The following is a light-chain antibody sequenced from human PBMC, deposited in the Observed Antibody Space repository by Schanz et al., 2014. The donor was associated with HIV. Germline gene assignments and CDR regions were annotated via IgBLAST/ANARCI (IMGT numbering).Light chain of an antibody. CDR3: QQYGSSPPFT. V-gene: IGKV3-20*01. J-gene: IGKJ3*01. CDR1: ESIGNS. Sequence: EIVLTQSPATLSVSPGERASLSCRASESIGNSLAWYQQKSGQAPRLLIYSAIVRADGVPGRFSGSGSGTDFTLTISRLEPEDFAVYFCQQYGSSPPFTFGPGTKVDIK. CDR2: SAI.